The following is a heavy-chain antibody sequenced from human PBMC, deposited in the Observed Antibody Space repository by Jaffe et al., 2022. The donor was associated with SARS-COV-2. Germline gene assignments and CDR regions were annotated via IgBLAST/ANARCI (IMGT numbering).Heavy chain of an antibody. CDR2: IIPIFGTA. J-gene: IGHJ6*02. V-gene: IGHV1-69*01. Sequence: QVQLVQSGAEVKKPGSSVKVSCKASGGTFSSYAISWVRQAPGQGLEWMGGIIPIFGTANYAQKFQGRVTITADESTSTAYMELSSLRSEDTAVYYCASKVLKSHCSGGSCYSHYYYYGMDVWGQGTTVTVSS. CDR3: ASKVLKSHCSGGSCYSHYYYYGMDV. CDR1: GGTFSSYA. D-gene: IGHD2-15*01.